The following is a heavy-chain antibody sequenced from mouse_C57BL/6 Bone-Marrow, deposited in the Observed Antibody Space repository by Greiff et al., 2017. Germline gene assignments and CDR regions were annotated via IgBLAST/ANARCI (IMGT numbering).Heavy chain of an antibody. CDR2: ISSGGDYI. D-gene: IGHD2-5*01. CDR1: GFTFSSYA. CDR3: TREGNSNPYAMDF. Sequence: EVKLLESGEGLVKPGGSLKLSCAASGFTFSSYAMSWVRQTPEKRLEWVAYISSGGDYIYYADTVKGRFTMSRDNARNTLYLQMSSLKSEDTAMYYCTREGNSNPYAMDFWGQGTSVTVSS. V-gene: IGHV5-9-1*02. J-gene: IGHJ4*01.